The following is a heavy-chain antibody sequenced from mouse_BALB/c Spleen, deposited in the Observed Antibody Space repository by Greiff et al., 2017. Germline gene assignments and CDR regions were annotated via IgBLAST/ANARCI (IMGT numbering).Heavy chain of an antibody. Sequence: EVKLVESGGGLVQPGGSRKLSCAASGFTFSSFGMHWVRQAPEKGLEWVAYISSGSSTIYYADTVKGRFTISRDNPKNTLFLQMTSLRSEDTAMYYCARDYDGYYVRAMDYWGQGTSVTVSS. CDR1: GFTFSSFG. D-gene: IGHD2-3*01. J-gene: IGHJ4*01. CDR3: ARDYDGYYVRAMDY. CDR2: ISSGSSTI. V-gene: IGHV5-17*02.